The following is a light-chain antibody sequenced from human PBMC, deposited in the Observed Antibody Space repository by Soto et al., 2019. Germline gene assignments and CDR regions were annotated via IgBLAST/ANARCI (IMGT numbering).Light chain of an antibody. CDR3: SSYTSSSTQV. Sequence: QSALTQPASVSGSPGQSITISCTGTSSDVGAYTFVSWYQQHPDKVPKLMIFDVSRRPSGVSDRFSGSKSGNTASLTTSGPQFEVEDDYYSSSYTSSSTQVFGSGTKVTVL. V-gene: IGLV2-14*03. CDR1: SSDVGAYTF. CDR2: DVS. J-gene: IGLJ1*01.